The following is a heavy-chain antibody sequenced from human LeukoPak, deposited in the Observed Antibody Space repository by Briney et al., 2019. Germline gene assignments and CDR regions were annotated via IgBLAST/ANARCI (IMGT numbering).Heavy chain of an antibody. J-gene: IGHJ5*02. CDR2: ISGSGGST. Sequence: GGSLRLSCAASGFTFSSYAMSWVRQAPGKGLEWVSAISGSGGSTYYADSVKGRFTISRDNSKNTLYLQMNSLRAEDTAVYYCAKGFLFDYAEGWFDPWGQGTLVTVSS. CDR3: AKGFLFDYAEGWFDP. D-gene: IGHD4-17*01. CDR1: GFTFSSYA. V-gene: IGHV3-23*01.